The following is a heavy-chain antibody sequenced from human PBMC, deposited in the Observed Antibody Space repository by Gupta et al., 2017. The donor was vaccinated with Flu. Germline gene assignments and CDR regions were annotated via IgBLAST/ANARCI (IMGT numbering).Heavy chain of an antibody. CDR3: AKGDCVGDCYYYFDH. V-gene: IGHV3-23*01. D-gene: IGHD2-21*01. CDR2: ISGSGGST. J-gene: IGHJ4*02. CDR1: GFTFNRYV. Sequence: LESGGGLIQAGESLRLSCAASGFTFNRYVMNWIRQAPGKGLAWVAGISGSGGSTYYAESVKGRFTISRDNFKDMMTLQVDNVRAEDTAVYYCAKGDCVGDCYYYFDHWGQGTLVTVSS.